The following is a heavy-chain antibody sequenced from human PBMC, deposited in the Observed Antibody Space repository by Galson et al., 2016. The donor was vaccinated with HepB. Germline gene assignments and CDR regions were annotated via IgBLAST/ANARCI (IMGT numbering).Heavy chain of an antibody. CDR1: GFTFSDHY. CDR3: ALGQGFLADS. V-gene: IGHV3-7*03. J-gene: IGHJ4*02. CDR2: IKQDGSAK. Sequence: SLRLSCAASGFTFSDHYMDWVRQAPGKGLEWVAKIKQDGSAKYYVDSLKGRFTISRDNAKNSLYLQMSSLRPEDTAVYYCALGQGFLADSWGQGTLVTVSS.